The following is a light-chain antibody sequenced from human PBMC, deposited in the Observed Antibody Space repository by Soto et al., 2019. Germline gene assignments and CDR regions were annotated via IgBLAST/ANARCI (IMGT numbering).Light chain of an antibody. CDR2: DVS. J-gene: IGLJ1*01. CDR1: IDVGYYTY. CDR3: SSYTTSSTS. V-gene: IGLV2-14*03. Sequence: QSVLTQPASVSGSPGQSITISCTGTIDVGYYTYVSWYQQHPGKAPKLMIYDVSNRPSGVSNRFSGSKSGDTASLTISGLQAEDEADYYCSSYTTSSTSFGTGTKVTVL.